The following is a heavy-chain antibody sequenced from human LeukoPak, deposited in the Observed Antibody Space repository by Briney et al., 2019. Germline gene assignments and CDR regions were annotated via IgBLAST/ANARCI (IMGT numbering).Heavy chain of an antibody. CDR2: ISSSSSYI. CDR1: GFTFSSYS. D-gene: IGHD3-9*01. V-gene: IGHV3-21*01. J-gene: IGHJ4*02. CDR3: ARDSYDILTGYCRFDY. Sequence: GGSLRLSCAASGFTFSSYSMNWVRQAPGKGLEWVSSISSSSSYIYYADSVKGRFTISRDNAKNSPYLQMNSLRAEDTAVYYCARDSYDILTGYCRFDYWGQGTLVTVSS.